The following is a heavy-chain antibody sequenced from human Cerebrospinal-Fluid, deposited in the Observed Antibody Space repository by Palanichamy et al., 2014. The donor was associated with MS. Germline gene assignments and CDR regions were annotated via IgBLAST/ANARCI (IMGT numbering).Heavy chain of an antibody. CDR2: IYYTGST. CDR3: ARRGTVTTPLNAFDI. CDR1: GGSIRSGSYY. Sequence: QVQLQESGPGLVKPSETLSLTCIVSGGSIRSGSYYWGWVRQPPGKGLEWIGSIYYTGSTYYSPSLKSRVTISVDSSKNQLSLRLSSVAAADTGLYFCARRGTVTTPLNAFDIWGQGTLVTVSS. J-gene: IGHJ3*02. D-gene: IGHD1-7*01. V-gene: IGHV4-39*01.